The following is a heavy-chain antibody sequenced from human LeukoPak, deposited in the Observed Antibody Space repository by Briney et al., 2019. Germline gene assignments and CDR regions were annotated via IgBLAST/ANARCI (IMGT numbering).Heavy chain of an antibody. CDR3: ATSTGYDSSGYFQFDY. V-gene: IGHV4-59*01. J-gene: IGHJ4*02. CDR1: GGSISSDY. D-gene: IGHD3-22*01. Sequence: SETLSLTCTVSGGSISSDYWSWVRHPPGKGLEWVGYIYYIGSTNYNPSRKSRVTISIDTSKNQFSLKLTSVTAADTAVYYCATSTGYDSSGYFQFDYWGQGTLVTVSS. CDR2: IYYIGST.